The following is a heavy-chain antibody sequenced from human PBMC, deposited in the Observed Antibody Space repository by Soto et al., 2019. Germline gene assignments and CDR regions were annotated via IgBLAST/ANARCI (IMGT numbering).Heavy chain of an antibody. J-gene: IGHJ4*02. CDR1: GYSISSSNW. CDR3: ARREIQGPIDY. D-gene: IGHD1-26*01. CDR2: IYYSGTT. V-gene: IGHV4-28*01. Sequence: QVQLQESGPGLVKPSDTLSLTCAVSGYSISSSNWWGWIRQPPGKGLEWIGYIYYSGTTYYNPSLKRRVTMSVDSSKIQFSLKLTSVTAVDTAVYYCARREIQGPIDYWGQGTLVTVSS.